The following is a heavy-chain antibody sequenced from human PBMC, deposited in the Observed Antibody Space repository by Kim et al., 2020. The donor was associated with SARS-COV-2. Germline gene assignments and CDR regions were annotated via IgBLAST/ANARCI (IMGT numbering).Heavy chain of an antibody. CDR3: ARDRVGAMGFDY. V-gene: IGHV4-31*02. D-gene: IGHD1-26*01. CDR2: IYYSGST. J-gene: IGHJ4*02. CDR1: GGSISSGAYY. Sequence: SETLSLTWTVSGGSISSGAYYWSWIRQHPGKGLEWIGYIYYSGSTYYNPSLKSRVTISVDTSKNQFSLKLSSVTAADTAVYYCARDRVGAMGFDYWGQGTLVTVSS.